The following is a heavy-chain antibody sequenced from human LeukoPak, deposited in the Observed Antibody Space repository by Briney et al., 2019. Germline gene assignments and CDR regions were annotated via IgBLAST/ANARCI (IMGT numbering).Heavy chain of an antibody. Sequence: PGGSLRLSCAAPGFTFSSYGMHWVRQAPGKGLEWVAVIWYDGSNKYYAESVKGRFTISRDNSKNTLYLQMNTLRAEDTAVYYCARDGSGGSVYSFDYWGQGTLVTVSS. J-gene: IGHJ4*02. CDR3: ARDGSGGSVYSFDY. D-gene: IGHD3-16*01. CDR2: IWYDGSNK. CDR1: GFTFSSYG. V-gene: IGHV3-33*01.